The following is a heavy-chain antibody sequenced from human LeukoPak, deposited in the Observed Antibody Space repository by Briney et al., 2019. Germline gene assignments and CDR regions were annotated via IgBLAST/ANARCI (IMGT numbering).Heavy chain of an antibody. V-gene: IGHV1-2*02. J-gene: IGHJ4*02. CDR3: ARGGGFIDN. D-gene: IGHD5-12*01. CDR1: GYTFTDYY. Sequence: ASVKVSCKASGYTFTDYYMHWVRQAPGQGLEWMGWINPNTGGTNYAQKFQGRVTMTGDTSISTPYMELSWLRSDDTAVYYCARGGGFIDNWGQGTLVTVSS. CDR2: INPNTGGT.